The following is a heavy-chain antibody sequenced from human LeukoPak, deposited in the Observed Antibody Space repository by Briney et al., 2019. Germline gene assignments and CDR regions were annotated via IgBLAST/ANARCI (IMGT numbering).Heavy chain of an antibody. D-gene: IGHD3-10*01. V-gene: IGHV4-34*01. CDR1: GGSFSAFH. CDR2: MKQSGTP. CDR3: ASRPFLYGFRTYFDN. Sequence: SETLSLTCAVYGGSFSAFHWNWIRQSPAKGLEWLGEMKQSGTPRYNPSLQSRVTISVDKSKNQFSLNVRSVTSADTAVYYCASRPFLYGFRTYFDNWAQGTLVTVSS. J-gene: IGHJ4*02.